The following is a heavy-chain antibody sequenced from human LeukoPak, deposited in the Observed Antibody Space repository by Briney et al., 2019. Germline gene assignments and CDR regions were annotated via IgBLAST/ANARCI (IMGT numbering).Heavy chain of an antibody. Sequence: GGPLSLSCAASGFPFSSYWMSGVRQAPGKVREGVANIKQDGSEKAYVESVTGRFTISTENAKKTTFLHMNSLRVEETAVYYCARGSEYTSSTNYYFAYWGQGTLVTVSS. CDR1: GFPFSSYW. D-gene: IGHD6-6*01. CDR3: ARGSEYTSSTNYYFAY. CDR2: IKQDGSEK. V-gene: IGHV3-7*01. J-gene: IGHJ4*02.